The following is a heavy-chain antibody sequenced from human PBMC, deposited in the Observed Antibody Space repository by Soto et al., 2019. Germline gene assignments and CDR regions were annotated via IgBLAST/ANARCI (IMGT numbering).Heavy chain of an antibody. CDR1: GFTFSSYG. J-gene: IGHJ3*02. Sequence: GGSLRLSCAASGFTFSSYGMHWVRQAPGKGLEWVAVIWYDGSNKYYADSVKGRFTISRDNSKNTLYLQMNSLRAEDTAVYYCARDGDYDILTGYTKRPDDAFDIWGQGTMVTVSS. V-gene: IGHV3-33*01. CDR3: ARDGDYDILTGYTKRPDDAFDI. D-gene: IGHD3-9*01. CDR2: IWYDGSNK.